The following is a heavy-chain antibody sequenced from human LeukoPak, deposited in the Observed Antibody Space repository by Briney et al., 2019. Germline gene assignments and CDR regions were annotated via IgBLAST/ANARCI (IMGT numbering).Heavy chain of an antibody. CDR3: ANSIAVAPPLDY. CDR2: ISGSGGST. D-gene: IGHD6-19*01. Sequence: GGSLRLSCAASGFTFSSYAMSWARQAPGKGLEWVSAISGSGGSTYYADSVKGRFTISRDNSKNTLYLQMNSLRAEDTAVYYCANSIAVAPPLDYWGQGTLVTVSS. CDR1: GFTFSSYA. V-gene: IGHV3-23*01. J-gene: IGHJ4*02.